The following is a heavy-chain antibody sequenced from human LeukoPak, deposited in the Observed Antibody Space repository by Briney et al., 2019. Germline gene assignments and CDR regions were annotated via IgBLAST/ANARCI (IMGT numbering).Heavy chain of an antibody. Sequence: GGSLRLSCAASGFTFSSYYMHWVRQAPGKGLVWVSRINGVGSDRIYADSVKGRFTISRDNAKNTVYLQMNSLRDEDTALYYCTRDWHHYDFDSWGQGTLVTVSS. CDR1: GFTFSSYY. CDR3: TRDWHHYDFDS. J-gene: IGHJ5*01. V-gene: IGHV3-74*01. D-gene: IGHD3-3*01. CDR2: INGVGSDR.